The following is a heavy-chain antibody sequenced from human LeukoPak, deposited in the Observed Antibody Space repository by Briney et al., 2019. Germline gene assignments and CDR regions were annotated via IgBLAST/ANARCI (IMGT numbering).Heavy chain of an antibody. CDR3: ARSGYCSSTSCYQVFNWFDP. V-gene: IGHV4-34*01. CDR2: INHSGST. J-gene: IGHJ5*02. D-gene: IGHD2-2*01. CDR1: GGSFSGYY. Sequence: PSETLSLTCAVYGGSFSGYYWSWIRQPPGKGLEWIGEINHSGSTNYNPSLKSRVTISVDTPKNQFSLKLSSVTAADTAVYYCARSGYCSSTSCYQVFNWFDPWGQGTLVTVSS.